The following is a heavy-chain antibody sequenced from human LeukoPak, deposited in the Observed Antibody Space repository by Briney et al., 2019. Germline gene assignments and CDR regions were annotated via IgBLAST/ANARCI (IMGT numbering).Heavy chain of an antibody. D-gene: IGHD4-17*01. V-gene: IGHV3-23*01. J-gene: IGHJ4*02. Sequence: GGSLRLSCAASGFTFSNYAMGWVRQAPGKGLEWVSAISPSDGKTFYADSVKGRFTISRDNSKNTLSPQMNSLRAEDTARYYCAKDSSVPYGITDWGQGTLVTVSS. CDR2: ISPSDGKT. CDR3: AKDSSVPYGITD. CDR1: GFTFSNYA.